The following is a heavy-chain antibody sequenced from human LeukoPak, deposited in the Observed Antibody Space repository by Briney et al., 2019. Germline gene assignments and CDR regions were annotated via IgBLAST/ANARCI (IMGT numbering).Heavy chain of an antibody. D-gene: IGHD1-26*01. V-gene: IGHV3-7*01. Sequence: PGGSLRLSCIASGFTFSAFYMSWVRQSPGKGLEWLAHIKYDGSYTYYLDSVKGRFTISRDNSKNTLYLQMNSLRAEDTAVYYCARAFEGRLVGATDYWGQGTLVTVSS. CDR1: GFTFSAFY. J-gene: IGHJ4*02. CDR3: ARAFEGRLVGATDY. CDR2: IKYDGSYT.